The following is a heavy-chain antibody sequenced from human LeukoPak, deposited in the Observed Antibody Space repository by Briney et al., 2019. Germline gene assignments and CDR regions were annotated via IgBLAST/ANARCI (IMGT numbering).Heavy chain of an antibody. D-gene: IGHD5-24*01. CDR1: GFSFDSYT. V-gene: IGHV3-7*01. CDR3: ASWRWPQSEYDY. J-gene: IGHJ4*02. Sequence: GGSLTPACATSGFSFDSYTMGWVRQPPGDGMECVAKMRPDGVMASCVDSVKGRFTISRDNSKHSLYLQLRTLGAEDKAVYYCASWRWPQSEYDYWGQGTLVTVSS. CDR2: MRPDGVMA.